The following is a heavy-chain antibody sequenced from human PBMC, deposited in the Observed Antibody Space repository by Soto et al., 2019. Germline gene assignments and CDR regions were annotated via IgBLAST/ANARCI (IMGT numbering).Heavy chain of an antibody. V-gene: IGHV4-59*01. CDR2: IYYTGSN. CDR3: AGYSQWLAPFDY. J-gene: IGHJ4*02. D-gene: IGHD6-19*01. Sequence: ETLSLTCTVSRASIRSYYWAWIRQPPGKGLEWIGYIYYTGSNKYNPSLKSRATISLDTSNNQFSLKVNSVTTADTAVYYCAGYSQWLAPFDYWGQGTLVTVSS. CDR1: RASIRSYY.